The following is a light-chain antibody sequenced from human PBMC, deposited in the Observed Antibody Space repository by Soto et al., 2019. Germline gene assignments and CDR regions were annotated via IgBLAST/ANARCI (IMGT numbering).Light chain of an antibody. J-gene: IGKJ4*01. Sequence: DSQITQSPSTLSASVGDRVTITCRARQSIASWLAWYQQKPVRAPKLLLYVASSVQRGVPSRFSGRGSGTEFTLTISSLQPDDFATYYSQQYNSYSTFGGGTKVEIK. V-gene: IGKV1-5*01. CDR1: QSIASW. CDR2: VAS. CDR3: QQYNSYST.